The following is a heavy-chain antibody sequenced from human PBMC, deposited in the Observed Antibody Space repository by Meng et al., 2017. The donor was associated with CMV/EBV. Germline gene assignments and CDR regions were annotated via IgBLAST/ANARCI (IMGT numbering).Heavy chain of an antibody. CDR3: ASSESNYGSYYYGMDV. CDR1: GGSFSGYY. J-gene: IGHJ6*02. D-gene: IGHD4-11*01. CDR2: INHSGIT. Sequence: SETLSLTCAVYGGSFSGYYWSWTRPLPGKGLEWIGEINHSGITNYNPSLKSRVTISADTSKNPFSLKLSSVTATNTAVYYCASSESNYGSYYYGMDVWGQGTTVTVSS. V-gene: IGHV4-34*01.